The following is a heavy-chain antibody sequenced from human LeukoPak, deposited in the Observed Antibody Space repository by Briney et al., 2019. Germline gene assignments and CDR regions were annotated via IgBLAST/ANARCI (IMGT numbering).Heavy chain of an antibody. CDR1: GFTFDDYG. J-gene: IGHJ4*02. D-gene: IGHD6-13*01. CDR2: INWNGGRT. Sequence: GGSLRLSCAASGFTFDDYGMSWVRQAPGKGLEWVSGINWNGGRTGYVDSVKGRFTISRDNAKNSLYLQMNSLRAEDTALYYCARDQGGTGSLYEGQGYWGQGTLVTVSS. V-gene: IGHV3-20*04. CDR3: ARDQGGTGSLYEGQGY.